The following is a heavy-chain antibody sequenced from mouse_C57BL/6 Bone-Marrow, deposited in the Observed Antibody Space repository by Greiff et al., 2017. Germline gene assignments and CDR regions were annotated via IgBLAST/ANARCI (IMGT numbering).Heavy chain of an antibody. CDR1: GYTFTEYT. CDR3: ARHALTGAWFAY. CDR2: FYPGSGSI. V-gene: IGHV1-62-2*01. J-gene: IGHJ3*01. D-gene: IGHD4-1*01. Sequence: QVQLKESGAELVKPGASVKLSCKASGYTFTEYTIHWVKQRSGQGLEWIGWFYPGSGSIKYNEKFKDKATLTADKSSSTVYMELSRRTAEDSAVYFCARHALTGAWFAYWGQGTLVTVSA.